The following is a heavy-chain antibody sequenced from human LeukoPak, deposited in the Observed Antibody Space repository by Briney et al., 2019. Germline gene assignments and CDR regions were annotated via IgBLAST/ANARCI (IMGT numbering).Heavy chain of an antibody. V-gene: IGHV1-18*01. CDR1: GYTFTSYG. CDR3: ARDEEYCSGGSCYSEWFDP. D-gene: IGHD2-15*01. CDR2: ISAYNGNT. J-gene: IGHJ5*02. Sequence: ASVKVSCKASGYTFTSYGISWVRQAPGQGLEWMGWISAYNGNTSYAQKLQGRVTMTTDTSTSTAYMELRSLRSDDTAVYYCARDEEYCSGGSCYSEWFDPWGQGTLVTVSS.